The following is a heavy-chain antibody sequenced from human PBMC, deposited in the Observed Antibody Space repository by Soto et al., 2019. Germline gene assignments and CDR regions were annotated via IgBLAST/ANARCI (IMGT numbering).Heavy chain of an antibody. D-gene: IGHD5-18*01. CDR1: GFTFSRYW. V-gene: IGHV3-7*01. J-gene: IGHJ3*02. Sequence: PGGPLRLPCAASGFTFSRYWMNWVRQAPGKGLEWVANIKQDGTEKNYVDSVKGRFTISRDNARKSLYLQMDSLRAEDTAVYFCARGDTPMITGMDSFDIWGQGTMVTVSS. CDR2: IKQDGTEK. CDR3: ARGDTPMITGMDSFDI.